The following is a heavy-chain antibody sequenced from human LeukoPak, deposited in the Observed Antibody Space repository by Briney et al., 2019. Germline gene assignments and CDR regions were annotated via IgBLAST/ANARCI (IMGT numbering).Heavy chain of an antibody. V-gene: IGHV4-39*07. J-gene: IGHJ3*02. Sequence: SETLSLTCTVSGGSISGGSYYWSWIRQPPGKGLEWIGEINHSGSTNYNPSLKSRVTISVDTSKNQFSLKLSSVTAADTAVYYCARGSAFDIWGQGTMVTVSS. CDR2: INHSGST. CDR3: ARGSAFDI. CDR1: GGSISGGSYY. D-gene: IGHD6-13*01.